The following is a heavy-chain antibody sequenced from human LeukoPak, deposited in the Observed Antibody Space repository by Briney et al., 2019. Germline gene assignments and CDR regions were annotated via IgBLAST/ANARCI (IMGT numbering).Heavy chain of an antibody. Sequence: GGSLRLSCAASGFTFSSYAMSWVRQAPGKGLEWVSAISGSGGITYYADSAKGRFTISRDDSKNTLYLQMNSLRAEDTAVYYCAKVLYISGWSDAFDIWGQGTMVIVSS. CDR1: GFTFSSYA. D-gene: IGHD6-19*01. CDR2: ISGSGGIT. V-gene: IGHV3-23*01. CDR3: AKVLYISGWSDAFDI. J-gene: IGHJ3*02.